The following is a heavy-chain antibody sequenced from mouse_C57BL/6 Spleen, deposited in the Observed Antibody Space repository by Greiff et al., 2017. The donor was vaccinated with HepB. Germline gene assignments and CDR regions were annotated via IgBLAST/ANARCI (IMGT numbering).Heavy chain of an antibody. CDR3: ARLYYYGDFYYAMDY. D-gene: IGHD1-1*01. CDR2: INPNYGTT. Sequence: EVKLMESGPELVKPGASVKISCKASGYSFTDYNMNWVKQSNGKSLEWIGVINPNYGTTSYNQKFKGKATLTVDQSSSTAYMQLNSLTSEDSAVYYCARLYYYGDFYYAMDYWGQGTSVTVSS. V-gene: IGHV1-39*01. J-gene: IGHJ4*01. CDR1: GYSFTDYN.